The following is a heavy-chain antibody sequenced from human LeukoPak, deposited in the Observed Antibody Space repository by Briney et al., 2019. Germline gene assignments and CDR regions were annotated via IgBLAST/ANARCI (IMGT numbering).Heavy chain of an antibody. CDR1: GGSISSSNW. J-gene: IGHJ3*02. V-gene: IGHV4-4*02. CDR3: ACSWSNDAFDI. Sequence: SETLSLTCDVSGGSISSSNWWIWVRQSPGKGLEWIGEMYHGGRTSYHSSLKSRVTISVDKSKNQFSLKLTSATAADTAVYYCACSWSNDAFDIWGQGTMVTVSS. D-gene: IGHD2-15*01. CDR2: MYHGGRT.